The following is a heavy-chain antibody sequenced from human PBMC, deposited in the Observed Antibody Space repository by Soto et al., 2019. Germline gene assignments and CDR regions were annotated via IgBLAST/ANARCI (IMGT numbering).Heavy chain of an antibody. V-gene: IGHV5-51*01. D-gene: IGHD1-1*01. CDR2: IYPGDSDT. CDR1: GYSFTSYW. J-gene: IGHJ6*03. Sequence: GESLKISCKGSGYSFTSYWIGWVRQMPGKGLEWMGIIYPGDSDTRYSPSFQGQVTISADKSISTAYLQWSSLKASDTAMYYCARQGTVNPKAPYYYYYMDVWGKGTTVTVSS. CDR3: ARQGTVNPKAPYYYYYMDV.